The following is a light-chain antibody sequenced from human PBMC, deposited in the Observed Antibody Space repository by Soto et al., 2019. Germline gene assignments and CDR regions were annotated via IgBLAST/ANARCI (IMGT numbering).Light chain of an antibody. Sequence: DIQMTQSPSSLSASVGDRVTITCRASQSISSYLNWYQQKPGKAPKLLIYAASSLPSGVQSKFSSSGSGKDFTLTISSLQPEDFATYYCQQSYSTPRWTFGQGTKVEIK. CDR2: AAS. CDR3: QQSYSTPRWT. J-gene: IGKJ1*01. CDR1: QSISSY. V-gene: IGKV1-39*01.